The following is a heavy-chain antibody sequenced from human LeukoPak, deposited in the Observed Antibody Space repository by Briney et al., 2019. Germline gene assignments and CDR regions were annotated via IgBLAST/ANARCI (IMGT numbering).Heavy chain of an antibody. J-gene: IGHJ6*02. V-gene: IGHV1-18*01. CDR3: ARDYYDSSGYWGLTYYYGMDV. CDR1: GYTFTSYG. Sequence: ASVKVSRKASGYTFTSYGISWVRQAPGQGLEWMGWISAYNGNTNYAQKLQGRVTMTTDTSTSTAYMELRSLRSDDTAVYYCARDYYDSSGYWGLTYYYGMDVWGQGTTVTVSS. D-gene: IGHD3-22*01. CDR2: ISAYNGNT.